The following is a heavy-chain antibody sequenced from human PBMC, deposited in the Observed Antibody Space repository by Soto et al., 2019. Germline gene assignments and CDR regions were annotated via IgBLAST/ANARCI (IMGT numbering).Heavy chain of an antibody. J-gene: IGHJ4*02. CDR1: GFSLSTTTVG. Sequence: QITLKESGPTLVKPTQTLTLTCTLSGFSLSTTTVGVGWIRQPPGKALEWLALIYWDDDRRYIPSLKNRLSITKDTSRGQVVLTMTDMDPVDTATYYCAQITPVDFKGYYFDYWGPGILVTVSS. CDR2: IYWDDDR. V-gene: IGHV2-5*02. CDR3: AQITPVDFKGYYFDY. D-gene: IGHD3-16*01.